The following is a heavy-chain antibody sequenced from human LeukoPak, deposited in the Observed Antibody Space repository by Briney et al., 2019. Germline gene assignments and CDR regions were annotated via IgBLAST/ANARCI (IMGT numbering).Heavy chain of an antibody. CDR2: ISYDRTYD. D-gene: IGHD5-12*01. CDR3: AKEGATDDSFDI. CDR1: GFTFSSYT. Sequence: PGGSLRLSCAASGFTFSSYTMHWVRQAPGKGLEWVAFISYDRTYDYYADSVKGRFTISGDNSKNTLYLQLNSLRRGDTALYYCAKEGATDDSFDIWGQGTMVIASS. J-gene: IGHJ3*02. V-gene: IGHV3-30*18.